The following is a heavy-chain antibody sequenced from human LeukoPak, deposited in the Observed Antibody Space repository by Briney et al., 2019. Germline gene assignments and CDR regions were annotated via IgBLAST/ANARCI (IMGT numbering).Heavy chain of an antibody. Sequence: GGSLRLSCASSGFTSSDYYTTWIRQAPGKGLEWVSSISRSGDTMYYADSVRGRFTMSRDNAKNSLYLQMNSLRAEDTALYYCALQMTMIVVVPYFDYWGQGTLVTVSS. D-gene: IGHD3-22*01. J-gene: IGHJ4*02. CDR1: GFTSSDYY. V-gene: IGHV3-11*04. CDR2: ISRSGDTM. CDR3: ALQMTMIVVVPYFDY.